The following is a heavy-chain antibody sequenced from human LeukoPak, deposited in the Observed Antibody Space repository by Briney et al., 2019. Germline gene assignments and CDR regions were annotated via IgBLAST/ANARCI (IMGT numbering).Heavy chain of an antibody. V-gene: IGHV3-9*01. CDR3: AKSRWLVSPFDY. J-gene: IGHJ4*02. D-gene: IGHD6-19*01. CDR1: GFTFDDYA. Sequence: GGSLRLSCAASGFTFDDYAMHWVRQAPGKGLEWVSGISWNSGSIGYADSVKGRFTISRDNSKNTLYLQMNSLRAEDTAVYYCAKSRWLVSPFDYWGQGTLVTVSS. CDR2: ISWNSGSI.